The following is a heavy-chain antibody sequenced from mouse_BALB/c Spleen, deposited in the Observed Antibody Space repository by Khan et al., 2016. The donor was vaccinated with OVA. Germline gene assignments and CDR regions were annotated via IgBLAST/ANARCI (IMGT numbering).Heavy chain of an antibody. D-gene: IGHD2-14*01. Sequence: VQLQQSGAELARPGASVKMSCKASGYTFTSYTIHWIKLRPGQGLEWIGFINPSNGYTNYNQKFKDKATLTAAKSSTTVYMQLSSLTSDDSAVDNCVRDGAYHRNDGWFAYWGQGTLVTVSA. V-gene: IGHV1-4*01. CDR2: INPSNGYT. CDR3: VRDGAYHRNDGWFAY. CDR1: GYTFTSYT. J-gene: IGHJ3*01.